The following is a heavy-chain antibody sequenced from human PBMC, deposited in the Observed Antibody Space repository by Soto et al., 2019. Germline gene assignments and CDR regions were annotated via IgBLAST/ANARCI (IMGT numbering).Heavy chain of an antibody. CDR1: GYTFTSYY. Sequence: ASVKVSCKASGYTFTSYYMHWGRQAPGQGLEWMGIINPSGGSTSYAQKFQGRVTMTRDTSTSTVYMELSSLRSEDTAVYYCARYGRQQLEDYWGQGTLVTVSS. J-gene: IGHJ4*02. CDR3: ARYGRQQLEDY. D-gene: IGHD6-13*01. CDR2: INPSGGST. V-gene: IGHV1-46*01.